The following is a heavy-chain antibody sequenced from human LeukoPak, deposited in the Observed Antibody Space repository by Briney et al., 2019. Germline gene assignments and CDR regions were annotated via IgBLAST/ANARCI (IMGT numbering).Heavy chain of an antibody. J-gene: IGHJ2*01. V-gene: IGHV1-2*02. CDR3: ASPPLIAAAGNWYFDL. Sequence: GASVKVSCKVSGYTLTELFMHWVRQAPGKGLEWMGWINPNSGGTNYAQKFQGRVTMTRDTSISTAYMELSRLRSDDTAVYYCASPPLIAAAGNWYFDLWGRGTLVTVSS. D-gene: IGHD6-13*01. CDR1: GYTLTELF. CDR2: INPNSGGT.